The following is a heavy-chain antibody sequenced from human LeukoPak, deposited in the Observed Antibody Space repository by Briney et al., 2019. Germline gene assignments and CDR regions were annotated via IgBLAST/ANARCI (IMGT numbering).Heavy chain of an antibody. CDR2: INHSGST. CDR1: GGSFSGYY. Sequence: SETLSLTCAVYGGSFSGYYWSWIRQPPGKGLEWIGEINHSGSTNYSPSLKSRVTISVDTSKNQFSLKLSSVTAADTAVYYCARGRKAYYDSSGYVDYWGQGTLVTVSS. CDR3: ARGRKAYYDSSGYVDY. J-gene: IGHJ4*02. V-gene: IGHV4-34*01. D-gene: IGHD3-22*01.